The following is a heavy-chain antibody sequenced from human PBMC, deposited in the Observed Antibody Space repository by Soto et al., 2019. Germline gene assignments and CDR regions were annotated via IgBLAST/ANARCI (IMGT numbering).Heavy chain of an antibody. Sequence: QVQLVQSGAEVKKPGSSVKVSCKASGGTFSTYTITWVRQAPGQGLDWMGRIIPIIGIINYAQKFQGRVTISADKFTGTAYMELTGLRSDDTAVYYCAGDPDSHYNDSHASSYPWGQGTLVTLSS. CDR3: AGDPDSHYNDSHASSYP. D-gene: IGHD4-4*01. J-gene: IGHJ5*02. CDR2: IIPIIGII. V-gene: IGHV1-69*08. CDR1: GGTFSTYT.